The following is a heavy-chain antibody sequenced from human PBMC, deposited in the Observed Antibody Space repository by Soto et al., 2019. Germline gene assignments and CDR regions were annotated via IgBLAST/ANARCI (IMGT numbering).Heavy chain of an antibody. J-gene: IGHJ6*02. CDR3: ARLGYCSGGSCYSGSYYGMDV. Sequence: PGESLKISCKGSGYTFSAYWIGWVRQMPGKGLEWMGIIHPGDSDTTYSPSFQGQVTISADKSISTAYLQWSSLKASDTAMCYCARLGYCSGGSCYSGSYYGMDVWGQGTTVTVSS. CDR2: IHPGDSDT. D-gene: IGHD2-15*01. V-gene: IGHV5-51*01. CDR1: GYTFSAYW.